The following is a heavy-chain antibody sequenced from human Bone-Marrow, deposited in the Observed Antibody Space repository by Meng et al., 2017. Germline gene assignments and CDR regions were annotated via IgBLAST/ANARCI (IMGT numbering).Heavy chain of an antibody. Sequence: GGSLRLSCAASGFTSSSYAMHWVRQAPGKGLEWVAVISYDGSNKYYADSVKDRFTISRDNAKNSLYLQLNSLRTEDTPVSYCARGGLWVANWFDPWGQGTLVTVSS. CDR1: GFTSSSYA. J-gene: IGHJ5*02. V-gene: IGHV3-30*04. CDR2: ISYDGSNK. D-gene: IGHD3-10*01. CDR3: ARGGLWVANWFDP.